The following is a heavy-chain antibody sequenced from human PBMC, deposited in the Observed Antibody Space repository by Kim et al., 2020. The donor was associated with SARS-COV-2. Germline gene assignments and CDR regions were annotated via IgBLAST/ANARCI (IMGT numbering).Heavy chain of an antibody. V-gene: IGHV3-74*01. Sequence: GGSLRLSCAASGFTFSSYWMHWVRQAPGKGLVWVSRINSDGSSTSYADSVKGRFTISRDNAKNTLYLQMNSLRAEDTAVYYCARVLHYYGSRIGYYYYYGMDVWGQGTTVTVSS. J-gene: IGHJ6*02. CDR2: INSDGSST. CDR3: ARVLHYYGSRIGYYYYYGMDV. D-gene: IGHD3-10*01. CDR1: GFTFSSYW.